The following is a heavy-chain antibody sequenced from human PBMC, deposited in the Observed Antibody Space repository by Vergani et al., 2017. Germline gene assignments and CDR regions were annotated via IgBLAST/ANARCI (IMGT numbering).Heavy chain of an antibody. Sequence: EVHLLESGGGLVQPGGSLRLSCAASGFTFADYTMHWVRQAPGKGLEWVAGSSWNVGHIGYADSVKGRFTISRDDAKNSLSLQMSSLRPEDTAVYYCARGMGDCMDVWGKGATVTVSS. CDR2: SSWNVGHI. D-gene: IGHD3-16*01. J-gene: IGHJ6*03. CDR3: ARGMGDCMDV. CDR1: GFTFADYT. V-gene: IGHV3-9*01.